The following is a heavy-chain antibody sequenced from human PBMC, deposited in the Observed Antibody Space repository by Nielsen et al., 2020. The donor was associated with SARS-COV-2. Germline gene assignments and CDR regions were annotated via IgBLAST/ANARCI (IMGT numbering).Heavy chain of an antibody. CDR3: AKWAAAGTLYYYYGMDV. D-gene: IGHD6-13*01. J-gene: IGHJ6*02. CDR2: IYSGGSST. Sequence: GGSLRLSCAASGFTFSSYAMRWVRQAPAKGLEWVSVIYSGGSSTYYADSVKGRFTISRDNSKNTLYLQMNSLRAEDTAVYYCAKWAAAGTLYYYYGMDVWGQGTTVTVSS. CDR1: GFTFSSYA. V-gene: IGHV3-23*03.